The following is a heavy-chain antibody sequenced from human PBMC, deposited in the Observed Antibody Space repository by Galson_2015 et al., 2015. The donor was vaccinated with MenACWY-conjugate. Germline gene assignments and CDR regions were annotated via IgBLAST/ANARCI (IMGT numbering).Heavy chain of an antibody. CDR2: ISPGDSNT. V-gene: IGHV5-51*01. CDR1: GYSFTTYW. CDR3: ARHPPGGRGMDV. J-gene: IGHJ6*02. D-gene: IGHD1-26*01. Sequence: QSGAEVKKPGESLTISCKTTGYSFTTYWIAWVRQMPGTGLEWMGLISPGDSNTRYSPSFQGQVTIPADKSISTAYLQWSSLKASDTAMYYCARHPPGGRGMDVWGQGTTVTVSS.